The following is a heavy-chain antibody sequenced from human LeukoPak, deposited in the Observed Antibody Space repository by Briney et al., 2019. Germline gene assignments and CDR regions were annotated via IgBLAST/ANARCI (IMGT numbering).Heavy chain of an antibody. CDR1: GFTFSSCA. CDR3: ARDANAAGNYYMVV. V-gene: IGHV3-23*01. CDR2: ISGSGTNT. Sequence: GGSLRLSCAASGFTFSSCAMSWVRQAPGKGLEWVSTISGSGTNTYYADSLKGRFAISRDDSKNTVFLQMNSLRADDTALYYCARDANAAGNYYMVVWGKGTMVTVSS. D-gene: IGHD1-1*01. J-gene: IGHJ6*03.